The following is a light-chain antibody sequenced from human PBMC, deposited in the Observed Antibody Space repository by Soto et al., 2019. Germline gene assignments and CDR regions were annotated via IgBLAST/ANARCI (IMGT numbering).Light chain of an antibody. Sequence: DIQMTQSPSSLSASVGDRVTISFRASQGISNYLAWYQQKPGKVPKLLLYAAYTLQSEVPTRFSGSGSGTDFTITISALHPDDAASYYCQKDNSARCTFGGGTKVEIK. CDR2: AAY. CDR3: QKDNSARCT. J-gene: IGKJ4*01. CDR1: QGISNY. V-gene: IGKV1-27*01.